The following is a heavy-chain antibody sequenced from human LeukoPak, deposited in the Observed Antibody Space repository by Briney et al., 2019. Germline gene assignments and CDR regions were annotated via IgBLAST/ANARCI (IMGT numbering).Heavy chain of an antibody. D-gene: IGHD3-10*01. CDR1: GFTFSSYA. CDR3: ARSTTLSAYGYYYYYGMDV. V-gene: IGHV3-64*01. Sequence: GGSLRLSCAASGFTFSSYAMHWVRQAPGKGLEYVSAISSNGGSTYYANSVKGRFTISRDNSKNTLYLQMGSLRAEDMAVYYCARSTTLSAYGYYYYYGMDVWGQGTTVTVSS. CDR2: ISSNGGST. J-gene: IGHJ6*02.